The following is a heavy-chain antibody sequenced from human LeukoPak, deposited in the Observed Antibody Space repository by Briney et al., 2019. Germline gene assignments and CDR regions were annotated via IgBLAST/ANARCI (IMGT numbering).Heavy chain of an antibody. CDR2: FDPEDGET. CDR3: ATDSPLVRGPTLVRY. D-gene: IGHD3-10*01. Sequence: ASVTVSCKVSGYTLTELSMHWVRQAPGKWLEWMGGFDPEDGETIYAQKFQGRVTMTEDTSTDTAYMELSSLRSEDTAVYYCATDSPLVRGPTLVRYWGQGTLVTVSS. J-gene: IGHJ4*02. CDR1: GYTLTELS. V-gene: IGHV1-24*01.